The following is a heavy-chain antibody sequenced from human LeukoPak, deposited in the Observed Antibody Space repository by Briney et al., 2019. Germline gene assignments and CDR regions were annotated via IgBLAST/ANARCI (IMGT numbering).Heavy chain of an antibody. CDR2: ISAYNGNT. D-gene: IGHD3-22*01. CDR1: GYTFTNYG. CDR3: ARYHSSGYYFQH. V-gene: IGHV1-18*01. J-gene: IGHJ1*01. Sequence: ASVKVSCEASGYTFTNYGISWVRQAPGQGLEWMGWISAYNGNTNYAQKLQGRVTMTTDTSTRTAYMELRSLRSDDTAVYYCARYHSSGYYFQHWGQGTLVTVSS.